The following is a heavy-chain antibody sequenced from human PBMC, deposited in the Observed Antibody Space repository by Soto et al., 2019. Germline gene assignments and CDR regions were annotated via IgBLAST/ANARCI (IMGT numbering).Heavy chain of an antibody. CDR2: IIPIFGTA. Sequence: SVKVSCKASGGTFSSYAISWVRQAPGQGLEWMGGIIPIFGTANYAQKFQGRVTITADESTSTAYMELSSLRSEDTAVYYCARGYNWNSHGGRDYYYGMDVWGQGTTVTVSS. CDR1: GGTFSSYA. J-gene: IGHJ6*02. D-gene: IGHD1-7*01. V-gene: IGHV1-69*13. CDR3: ARGYNWNSHGGRDYYYGMDV.